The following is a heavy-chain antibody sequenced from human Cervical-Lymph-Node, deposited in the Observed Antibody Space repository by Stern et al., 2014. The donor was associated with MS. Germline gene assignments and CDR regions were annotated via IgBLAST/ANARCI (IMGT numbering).Heavy chain of an antibody. Sequence: QVQLQESGPGLVKPSETLSLTCAVSGDSISDYYWNWIRQPPGKGLEWIGYIYYGSTNYNPSLRSRATLSVDTSKNQFSLKLTSVTHADTAIYYCARWGTTVTFRTFDFWGQGILVTVSS. V-gene: IGHV4-59*01. J-gene: IGHJ4*02. D-gene: IGHD4-17*01. CDR3: ARWGTTVTFRTFDF. CDR2: IYYGST. CDR1: GDSISDYY.